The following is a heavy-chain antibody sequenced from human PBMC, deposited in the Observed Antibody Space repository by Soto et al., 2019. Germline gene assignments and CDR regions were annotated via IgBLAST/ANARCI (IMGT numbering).Heavy chain of an antibody. J-gene: IGHJ2*01. CDR2: INHSGST. D-gene: IGHD1-1*01. CDR1: SESFSPFY. V-gene: IGHV4-34*01. Sequence: SETLSLTCAVYSESFSPFYWGWSRQPPGKGLEWIGEINHSGSTNYNPSLKSRVTISVDTSRNQFSLNLNSMTAADTAVYYCARGANWRVSWYFDLWGRGTLVTVS. CDR3: ARGANWRVSWYFDL.